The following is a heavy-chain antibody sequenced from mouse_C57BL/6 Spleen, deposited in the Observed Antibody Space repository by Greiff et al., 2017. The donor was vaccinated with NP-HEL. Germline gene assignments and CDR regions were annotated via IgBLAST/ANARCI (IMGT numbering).Heavy chain of an antibody. J-gene: IGHJ2*01. Sequence: QVQLKQSGAELARPGASVKLSCKASGYTFTSYGIRWVKQRTGQGLEWIGEIYPRSGNTYYNEKFKGKATLTADKSSSTAYMRLRSLTSEDSAVYYCARFNTAIVAPIDYWGQGTTLTVSS. CDR3: ARFNTAIVAPIDY. CDR2: IYPRSGNT. V-gene: IGHV1-81*01. CDR1: GYTFTSYG. D-gene: IGHD1-1*01.